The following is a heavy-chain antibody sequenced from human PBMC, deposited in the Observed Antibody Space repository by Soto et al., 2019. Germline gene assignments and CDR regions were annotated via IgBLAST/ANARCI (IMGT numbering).Heavy chain of an antibody. J-gene: IGHJ4*02. V-gene: IGHV2-5*02. CDR2: IYWDDDK. D-gene: IGHD6-25*01. Sequence: QITLKESGPTLVKPTQTLTLTCTFSGFSLSTSGVGVGWIRQPPGKALEWLALIYWDDDKRSSPSLKSRLTSTKDTSKNPVVPTRTNMYPVDTATYYCAHRGSSGWAGTDFWCQGTLVTVSS. CDR3: AHRGSSGWAGTDF. CDR1: GFSLSTSGVG.